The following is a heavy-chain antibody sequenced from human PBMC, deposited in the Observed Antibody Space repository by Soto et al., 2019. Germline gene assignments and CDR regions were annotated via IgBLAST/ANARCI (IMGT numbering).Heavy chain of an antibody. CDR2: ISPYNGDT. CDR1: GYTFTSHG. V-gene: IGHV1-18*01. D-gene: IGHD3-10*01. CDR3: ARMVRGSTVGYYYYMDV. Sequence: ASVKVSCKTSGYTFTSHGISWVRQAPGQGLEWMGWISPYNGDTNYAQKLQGRVSVTTDSSTRTAYMELRSLRSEDTAVYYCARMVRGSTVGYYYYMDVWGKGTTVTVS. J-gene: IGHJ6*03.